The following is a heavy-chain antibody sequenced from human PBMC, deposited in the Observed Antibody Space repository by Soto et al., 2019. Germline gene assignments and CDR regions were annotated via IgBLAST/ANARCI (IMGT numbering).Heavy chain of an antibody. V-gene: IGHV3-30*18. CDR1: GFTFSSYG. CDR3: AKDLGHGGRGAFDI. CDR2: ISYDGSNK. Sequence: QVQLVESGGGVVQPGRSLRLSCAASGFTFSSYGMHWVRQAPGKGLEWVALISYDGSNKYYADSVKGRFTISRDNSKTALYLQMHSLRTEDTAVYYCAKDLGHGGRGAFDIWGQGTMVTVSS. J-gene: IGHJ3*02. D-gene: IGHD7-27*01.